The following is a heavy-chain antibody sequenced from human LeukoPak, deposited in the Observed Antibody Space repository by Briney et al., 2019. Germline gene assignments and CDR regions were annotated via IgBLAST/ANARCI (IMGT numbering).Heavy chain of an antibody. CDR2: MSHSGST. J-gene: IGHJ4*02. CDR1: GYSISSGYQ. CDR3: ARHNVYDSSGDGRYYFDY. V-gene: IGHV4-38-2*01. Sequence: PSETLSLACAASGYSISSGYQWAWIRPPPRKGLGWVGSMSHSGSTYYDPSLKSRVTISVDTSKNQFSVKLSSVSAADTAVYYCARHNVYDSSGDGRYYFDYWGQGTLVTVSS. D-gene: IGHD3-22*01.